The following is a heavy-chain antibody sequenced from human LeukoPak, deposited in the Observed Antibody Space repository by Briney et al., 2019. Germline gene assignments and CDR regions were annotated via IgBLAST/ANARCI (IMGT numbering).Heavy chain of an antibody. CDR3: ARQESSCGGDCSSILDY. CDR1: GGSFSGYY. CDR2: INHSGST. D-gene: IGHD2-21*02. J-gene: IGHJ4*02. Sequence: PSETLSLTCAVYGGSFSGYYWSWIRQPPGKGLEWIGEINHSGSTNYNPSLKSRVTISADTSKNQFSLKLSSVTAADTAVYYCARQESSCGGDCSSILDYWGQGTLVTVSS. V-gene: IGHV4-34*01.